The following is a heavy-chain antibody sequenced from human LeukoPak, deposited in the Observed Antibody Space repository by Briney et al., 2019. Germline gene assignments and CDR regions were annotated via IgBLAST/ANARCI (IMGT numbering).Heavy chain of an antibody. Sequence: SETLSLTCTVSGGSISSSSYYWGWIRQPPGKGLEWIGSIYYSGSTYYNPSLKSRVTISVDTSKNQFSLKLSSVTAADTAVYYCATGRDTAMVPHLYYYYYYMDVWGKGTTVTVSS. CDR3: ATGRDTAMVPHLYYYYYYMDV. CDR1: GGSISSSSYY. D-gene: IGHD5-18*01. CDR2: IYYSGST. V-gene: IGHV4-39*07. J-gene: IGHJ6*03.